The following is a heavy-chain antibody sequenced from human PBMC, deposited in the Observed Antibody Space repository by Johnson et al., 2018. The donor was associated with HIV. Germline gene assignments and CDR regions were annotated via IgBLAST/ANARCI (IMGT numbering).Heavy chain of an antibody. CDR3: ARDSYKWEITASDI. D-gene: IGHD1-26*01. V-gene: IGHV3-11*04. CDR1: GFTFSDYY. CDR2: ISRSGSTI. Sequence: VQLVESGGGLVMPGGSLRVSCAASGFTFSDYYMAWIRQTPGKGLEWVSYISRSGSTIYYADSVKGRFTISRDNAKNSLYLQMNSLRVEDTALYYCARDSYKWEITASDIWGQGTMVTVSS. J-gene: IGHJ3*02.